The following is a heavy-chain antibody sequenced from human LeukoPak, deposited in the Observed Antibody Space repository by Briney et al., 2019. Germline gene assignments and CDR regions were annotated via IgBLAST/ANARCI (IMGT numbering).Heavy chain of an antibody. CDR2: INHSGST. V-gene: IGHV4-34*01. CDR3: ARDNCGGDCYSDYYYYGMDV. CDR1: GGSFSGYY. D-gene: IGHD2-21*02. J-gene: IGHJ6*02. Sequence: SETLSLTCAVYGGSFSGYYWSWIRQPPGKGLEWIGEINHSGSTNYIPSLKSRVTISVDTSKNQFSLKLSSVTAADTAVYYCARDNCGGDCYSDYYYYGMDVWGQGTTVTVSS.